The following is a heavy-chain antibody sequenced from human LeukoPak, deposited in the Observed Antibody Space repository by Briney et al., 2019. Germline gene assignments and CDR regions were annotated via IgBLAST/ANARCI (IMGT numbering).Heavy chain of an antibody. D-gene: IGHD1-14*01. CDR1: GGSFSSYY. J-gene: IGHJ6*03. CDR2: INHSGST. Sequence: SETLSLTCAVYGGSFSSYYWSWIRQPPGKGLEWIGEINHSGSTNYNPSLKSRVTISVDTSKNQFSLKLSSVTAADTAVYYCARRYTSVGYYYYMDVWGKGTTVTISS. V-gene: IGHV4-34*01. CDR3: ARRYTSVGYYYYMDV.